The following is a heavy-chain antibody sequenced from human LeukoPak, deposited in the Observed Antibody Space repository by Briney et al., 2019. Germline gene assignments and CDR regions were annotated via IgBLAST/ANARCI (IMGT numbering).Heavy chain of an antibody. J-gene: IGHJ6*02. D-gene: IGHD3-10*01. Sequence: PSQTLSLTYAVSGGSISSGGYSWSWIRQPPGKGLEWIGYIYHSGSTYYNPSLKSRVTISVDRSKNQFSLKLSSVTAADTAVYYCARSYGSGSYSYGMDVWGQGTTVTVSS. CDR1: GGSISSGGYS. CDR2: IYHSGST. V-gene: IGHV4-30-2*01. CDR3: ARSYGSGSYSYGMDV.